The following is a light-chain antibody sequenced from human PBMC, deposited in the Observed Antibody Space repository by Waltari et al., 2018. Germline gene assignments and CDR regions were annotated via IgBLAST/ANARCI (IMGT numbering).Light chain of an antibody. CDR2: WAT. CDR3: QQYYSRRT. CDR1: LNPSNAKHH. J-gene: IGKJ1*01. V-gene: IGKV4-1*01. Sequence: LNPSNAKHHLTWHQPKPGQPPTLLFYWATTRHTGVPNRFGGSASATDFTLTISGLKAEDEAVYYGQQYYSRRTFGQGTRVEIK.